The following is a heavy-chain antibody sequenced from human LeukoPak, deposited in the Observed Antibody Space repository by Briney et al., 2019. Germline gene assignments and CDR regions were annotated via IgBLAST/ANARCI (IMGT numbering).Heavy chain of an antibody. Sequence: SETLSLTCVVNGGSLSGFYWNWIRRPPGKGLEWIGDVHHSGSTNYNPSLESRVTISLDTSKNVVSLKLTSVTAADTAFYYCARSAYDYVWETLGYWGQGTLVTVSS. D-gene: IGHD3-16*01. CDR3: ARSAYDYVWETLGY. J-gene: IGHJ4*02. V-gene: IGHV4-34*01. CDR1: GGSLSGFY. CDR2: VHHSGST.